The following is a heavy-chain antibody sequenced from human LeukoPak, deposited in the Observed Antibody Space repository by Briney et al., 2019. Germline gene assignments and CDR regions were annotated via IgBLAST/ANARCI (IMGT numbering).Heavy chain of an antibody. CDR1: GGSFSGYY. J-gene: IGHJ4*02. V-gene: IGHV4-34*01. CDR2: INHSGST. CDR3: ARDWSGSTVGKFDY. D-gene: IGHD1-26*01. Sequence: PSETLSLTCAVYGGSFSGYYWSWIRQPPGKGLEWIGEINHSGSTNYNPSLKSRVTISVDTSKNQFSLKLSSVTAADTAVYYCARDWSGSTVGKFDYWGQGTLVTVSS.